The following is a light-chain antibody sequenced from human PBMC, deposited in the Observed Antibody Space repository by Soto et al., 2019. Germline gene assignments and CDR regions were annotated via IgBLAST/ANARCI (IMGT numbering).Light chain of an antibody. J-gene: IGKJ4*01. V-gene: IGKV3-20*01. CDR2: AAS. Sequence: EIVLTQSPGTLSLSPGERVTLSCRATQNVTSSCLAWYQQKTGQAPRLLIYAASSRATDIPDRFSGSGSGTDFTLTISRLEPEDFAVYFCQQYGTSPRTFGGGTKVEIK. CDR3: QQYGTSPRT. CDR1: QNVTSSC.